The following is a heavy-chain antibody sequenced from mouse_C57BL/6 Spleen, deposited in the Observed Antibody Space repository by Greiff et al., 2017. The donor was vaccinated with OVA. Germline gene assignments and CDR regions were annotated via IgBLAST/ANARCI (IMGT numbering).Heavy chain of an antibody. D-gene: IGHD2-5*01. V-gene: IGHV5-9*01. CDR2: ISGGGGNT. CDR1: GFTFSSYT. CDR3: ARRGYSNYGGFAY. Sequence: EVQLVESGGGLVKPGGSLKLSCAASGFTFSSYTMSWVRQTPEKRLEWVATISGGGGNTYYPDSVKGRFTISRDNAKNTLYLQMSSLRSEDTALYYCARRGYSNYGGFAYWGQGTLVTVSA. J-gene: IGHJ3*01.